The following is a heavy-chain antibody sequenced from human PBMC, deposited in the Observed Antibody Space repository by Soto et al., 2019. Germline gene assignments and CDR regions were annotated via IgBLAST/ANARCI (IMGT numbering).Heavy chain of an antibody. V-gene: IGHV5-51*01. Sequence: GESLKISCKGSGYSFTSYWIGWVRQMPGKGLEWMGIIYPGDSDTRYSPSFQGQVTISADKSISTAYLQWSSLKASDTAMYYCARHGEYYYDSSGSPDYWGQGTLVTVSS. J-gene: IGHJ4*02. CDR2: IYPGDSDT. CDR1: GYSFTSYW. D-gene: IGHD3-22*01. CDR3: ARHGEYYYDSSGSPDY.